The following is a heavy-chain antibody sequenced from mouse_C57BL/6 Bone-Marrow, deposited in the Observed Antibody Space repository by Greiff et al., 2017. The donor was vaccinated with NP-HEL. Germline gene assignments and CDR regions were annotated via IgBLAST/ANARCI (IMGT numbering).Heavy chain of an antibody. Sequence: EVKLMESGGGLVKPGGSLKLSCAASGFTFSDYGMHWVRQAPEKGLEWVAYISSGSSTIYYADTVKGRFTISRDNAKNTLFLQMTSLRSEDTAMYYCARGGDYVSYAMDYWGQGTSVTVSS. CDR2: ISSGSSTI. J-gene: IGHJ4*01. CDR1: GFTFSDYG. CDR3: ARGGDYVSYAMDY. D-gene: IGHD2-4*01. V-gene: IGHV5-17*01.